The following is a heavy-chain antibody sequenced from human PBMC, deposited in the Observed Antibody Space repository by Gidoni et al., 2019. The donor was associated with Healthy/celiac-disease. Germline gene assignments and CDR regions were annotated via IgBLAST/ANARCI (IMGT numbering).Heavy chain of an antibody. CDR2: INHSGST. V-gene: IGHV4-34*01. CDR1: GGSFSGYY. CDR3: ARGVSSGWSSRYFQH. Sequence: QVQLQQWGAGLLKPSETLSLTCAVYGGSFSGYYWSWIRQPTGKGLEWIGEINHSGSTNYNPSLKSRVTISVDTSKNQFSLKLSSVTAADTAVYYCARGVSSGWSSRYFQHWGQGTLVTVSS. J-gene: IGHJ1*01. D-gene: IGHD6-19*01.